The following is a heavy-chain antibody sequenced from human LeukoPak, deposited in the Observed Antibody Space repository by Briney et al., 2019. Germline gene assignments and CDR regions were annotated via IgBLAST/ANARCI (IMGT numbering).Heavy chain of an antibody. D-gene: IGHD2-2*01. V-gene: IGHV3-74*01. J-gene: IGHJ3*02. CDR1: GFTFTNYW. CDR2: VNTDETVT. Sequence: TGGSLRLSCAASGFTFTNYWMHWVRQAPGKGLVWVSRVNTDETVTAYADSVKGRFTISRDNAKHTLYLQMNSLRAEATAVYYCARDWCSITQCYGHDAIDIWGQGKMVAVSS. CDR3: ARDWCSITQCYGHDAIDI.